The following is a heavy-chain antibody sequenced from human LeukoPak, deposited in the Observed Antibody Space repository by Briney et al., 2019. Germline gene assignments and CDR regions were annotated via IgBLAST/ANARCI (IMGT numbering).Heavy chain of an antibody. CDR3: ARAQVTIFGVVIIYFDY. CDR2: IKQDGSEK. CDR1: GFTFSSYW. V-gene: IGHV3-7*01. Sequence: PGGSLRLSCAASGFTFSSYWMSWVRQAPGKGLEWVANIKQDGSEKYYVDSVKGRFTISRDNTKNSLYLQMSSLRAEDTAVYYCARAQVTIFGVVIIYFDYWGQGTLVTVSS. D-gene: IGHD3-3*01. J-gene: IGHJ4*02.